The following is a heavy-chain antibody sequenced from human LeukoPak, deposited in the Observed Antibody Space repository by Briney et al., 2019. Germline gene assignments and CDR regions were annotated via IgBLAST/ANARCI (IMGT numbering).Heavy chain of an antibody. CDR3: ARGMKWWELLSVDY. CDR1: GFTFSSYS. J-gene: IGHJ4*02. D-gene: IGHD1-26*01. Sequence: GGSLRLSCAASGFTFSSYSMNWVRQAPGKGLELVSSISSSSSYIYYADSVKGRFTISRDNAKNSLYLQMNSLRAEDTAVYYCARGMKWWELLSVDYWGQGTLVTVSS. V-gene: IGHV3-21*01. CDR2: ISSSSSYI.